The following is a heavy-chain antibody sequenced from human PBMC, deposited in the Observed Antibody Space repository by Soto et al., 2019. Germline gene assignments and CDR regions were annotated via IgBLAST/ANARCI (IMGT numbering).Heavy chain of an antibody. V-gene: IGHV4-30-4*01. D-gene: IGHD5-18*01. J-gene: IGHJ4*02. Sequence: PSETLSLTCTVPEGSVTSDEDYWTWIRQSPGKGLEWIGYISNSGSTGYNPSLKTRLSMSVDRSKNQFTLRLTSVTAADTAVYFCATESGSTYGYFDHWGQGTQVTVSS. CDR3: ATESGSTYGYFDH. CDR1: EGSVTSDEDY. CDR2: ISNSGST.